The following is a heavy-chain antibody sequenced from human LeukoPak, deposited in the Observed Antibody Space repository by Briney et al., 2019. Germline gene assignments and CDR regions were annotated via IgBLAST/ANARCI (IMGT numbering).Heavy chain of an antibody. Sequence: GASVKVSCKASGYTFTGYYMHWVRQAPGQGLEWMGWINPNSGGTNYAQKFQGRVSMTRDTSTSTVYMELSSLRSEDTAVYYCARSIATRCFDNWGQGTLVTVSS. CDR3: ARSIATRCFDN. CDR2: INPNSGGT. V-gene: IGHV1-2*02. CDR1: GYTFTGYY. J-gene: IGHJ4*02. D-gene: IGHD6-6*01.